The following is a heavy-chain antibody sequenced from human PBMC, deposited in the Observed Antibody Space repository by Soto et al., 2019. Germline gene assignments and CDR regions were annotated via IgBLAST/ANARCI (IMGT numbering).Heavy chain of an antibody. V-gene: IGHV4-31*03. CDR1: GGSISSGGYY. D-gene: IGHD6-6*01. Sequence: TSETLSLTCTVSGGSISSGGYYWSWIRQHPGKGLEWIGYIYYSGSTYYNPSLKSRVTISVDTSKNQFSLKLSSVTAADTAVYYCAREGDSSSSGNDYWGQGTLVTVSS. CDR2: IYYSGST. J-gene: IGHJ4*02. CDR3: AREGDSSSSGNDY.